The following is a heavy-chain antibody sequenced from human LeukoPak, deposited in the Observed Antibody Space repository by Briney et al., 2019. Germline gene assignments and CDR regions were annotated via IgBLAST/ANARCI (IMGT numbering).Heavy chain of an antibody. CDR1: SGSISSHN. CDR2: IYYTGTT. Sequence: PSETLSLTSTVSSGSISSHNWSWIWQSPQGGLEWIGLIYYTGTTRYSPSLRGRVTMSVDSSRNHFSLKLTSMTAADTALYYCARLLNNDNAGDPDTFDMWGQGTMVTVSS. D-gene: IGHD2-21*02. J-gene: IGHJ3*02. CDR3: ARLLNNDNAGDPDTFDM. V-gene: IGHV4-59*11.